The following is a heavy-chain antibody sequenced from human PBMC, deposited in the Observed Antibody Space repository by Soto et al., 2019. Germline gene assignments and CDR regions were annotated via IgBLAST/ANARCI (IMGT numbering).Heavy chain of an antibody. D-gene: IGHD1-26*01. CDR3: AAESVGATSPSFDY. CDR2: IYYSGST. Sequence: LSLTCTVSGGSISSGGYYWSWIRQHPGKGLEWIGYIYYSGSTYYNPSLKSRVTISVDTSKNQFSLKLSSVTAADTAVYYCAAESVGATSPSFDYWGQGTLVTVSS. V-gene: IGHV4-31*03. J-gene: IGHJ4*02. CDR1: GGSISSGGYY.